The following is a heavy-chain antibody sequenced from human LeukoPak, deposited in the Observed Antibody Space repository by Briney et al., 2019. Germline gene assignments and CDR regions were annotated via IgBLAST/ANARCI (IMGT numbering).Heavy chain of an antibody. CDR1: GYTFTDYY. Sequence: ATVKISCKVSGYTFTDYYMHWVQQAPGKGLEWMGLVDPEDGETIYAEKFQGRVTITADTSTDTAYMELSSLRSEDTAVYYCARRIAVAGSVYFDYWGQGTLVTVSS. CDR2: VDPEDGET. J-gene: IGHJ4*02. CDR3: ARRIAVAGSVYFDY. D-gene: IGHD6-19*01. V-gene: IGHV1-69-2*01.